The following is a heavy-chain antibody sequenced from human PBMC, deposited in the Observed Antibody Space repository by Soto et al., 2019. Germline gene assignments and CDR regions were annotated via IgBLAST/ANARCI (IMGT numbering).Heavy chain of an antibody. Sequence: ASVKVSCKVSGDSLIGLAMHWVRQAPGKGLEWMGGFDLEDGETIYAQKFQGRVTMTEDTSTDTGYMELSSLRSEDTAIYYCATVYDSRSYYYISYPFDIWGQGTMVTVSS. CDR2: FDLEDGET. CDR1: GDSLIGLA. V-gene: IGHV1-24*01. J-gene: IGHJ3*02. CDR3: ATVYDSRSYYYISYPFDI. D-gene: IGHD3-22*01.